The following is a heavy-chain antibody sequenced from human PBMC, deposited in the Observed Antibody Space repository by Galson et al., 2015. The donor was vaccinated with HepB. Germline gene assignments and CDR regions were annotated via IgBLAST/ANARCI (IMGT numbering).Heavy chain of an antibody. CDR2: TWRDGSNE. CDR1: GFTFSDFG. D-gene: IGHD6-19*01. CDR3: AREAHMAVAALDH. V-gene: IGHV3-33*01. J-gene: IGHJ4*02. Sequence: SLRLSCAASGFTFSDFGMHWVRQAPGKGLEWLALTWRDGSNEYYAESVKGRFTISRDNARNTLYLQMNSLKVDDTAIYYCAREAHMAVAALDHGGLGPRVTGSS.